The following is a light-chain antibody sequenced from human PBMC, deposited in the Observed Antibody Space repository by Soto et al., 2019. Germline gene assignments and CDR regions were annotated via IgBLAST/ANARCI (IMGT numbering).Light chain of an antibody. CDR3: QSDDSSLSGYV. J-gene: IGLJ1*01. Sequence: QSVLTQPPSVSGAPGQRVTISCTGSSSNIGAGYDVHWYQQLPGTAPKLLIYGNSNRPSGVPDRFSGSKSGTSAYLAITGLQSEDEADYYCQSDDSSLSGYVVGTATKVTVL. V-gene: IGLV1-40*01. CDR1: SSNIGAGYD. CDR2: GNS.